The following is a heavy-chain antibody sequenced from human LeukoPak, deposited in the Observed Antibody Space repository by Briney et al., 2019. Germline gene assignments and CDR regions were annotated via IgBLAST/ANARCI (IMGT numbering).Heavy chain of an antibody. V-gene: IGHV4-30-4*08. D-gene: IGHD6-6*01. CDR1: GGSISSDDYF. CDR2: IYYSGST. J-gene: IGHJ4*02. Sequence: PSETLSLTCAVSGGSISSDDYFWGWIRQPPGKGLEWIGTIYYSGSTYYNPSLKSRVTISVDTSKNQFSLKLSSVTAADTAVYYCARGPVEQLVGVFTYWGQGTLVTVSS. CDR3: ARGPVEQLVGVFTY.